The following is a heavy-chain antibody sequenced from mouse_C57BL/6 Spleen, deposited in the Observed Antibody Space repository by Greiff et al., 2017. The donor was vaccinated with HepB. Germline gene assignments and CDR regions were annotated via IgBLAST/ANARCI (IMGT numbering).Heavy chain of an antibody. Sequence: QVQLQQPGAELVKPGASVKLSCKASGYTFTSYWMHWVKQRPGQGLEWIGMIHPNSGSTNYNEKFKSKATLTVDKSSSTAYMQPSSLTSEDSAVYYCASEEDGPDYWGQGTTLTVSS. CDR3: ASEEDGPDY. D-gene: IGHD2-3*01. CDR2: IHPNSGST. CDR1: GYTFTSYW. J-gene: IGHJ2*01. V-gene: IGHV1-64*01.